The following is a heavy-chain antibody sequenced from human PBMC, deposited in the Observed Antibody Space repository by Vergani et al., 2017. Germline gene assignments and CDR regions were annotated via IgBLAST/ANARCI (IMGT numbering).Heavy chain of an antibody. CDR2: IHYDGSHE. J-gene: IGHJ6*02. Sequence: QVQLVESGGGVVQPGRSLRLSCAASGFSFSSFGFHWVRQAPGKGLEWVAFIHYDGSHEYYGASVKGRFTISRDKSQNTVNLQMNSLRTEDTAVYFCANSVIAGNVGVAYFGMDVWGRGTTVTVSS. D-gene: IGHD2/OR15-2a*01. CDR1: GFSFSSFG. V-gene: IGHV3-30*02. CDR3: ANSVIAGNVGVAYFGMDV.